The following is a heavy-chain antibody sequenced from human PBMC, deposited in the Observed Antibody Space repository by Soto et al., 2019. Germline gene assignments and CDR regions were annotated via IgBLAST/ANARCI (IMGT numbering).Heavy chain of an antibody. CDR1: GFTFSDYA. CDR3: VKEEAIDVYRWRRFAP. V-gene: IGHV3-23*01. Sequence: GGTLRLSCEVSGFTFSDYAMSWVRQAPGKGLEWVSSIGRTGSTTYHADPVKGRFTISRDNSENTLYLELNGLRAEATAAEYCVKEEAIDVYRWRRFAPWGQGTLVTVSS. J-gene: IGHJ5*02. D-gene: IGHD2-2*02. CDR2: IGRTGSTT.